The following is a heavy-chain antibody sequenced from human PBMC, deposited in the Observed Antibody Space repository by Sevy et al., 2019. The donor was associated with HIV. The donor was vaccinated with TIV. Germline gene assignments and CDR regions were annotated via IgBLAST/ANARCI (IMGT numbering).Heavy chain of an antibody. Sequence: SETLSLTCTVSGGSTSLYYWSWIRQPPGKGLEWIGYIYFTGSTDYNPSLKSRVTISLDTSKNQFSLKLTSVTAADTAVYYCARAPLISLDMLGATSVFDSWGQGTPVTVSS. J-gene: IGHJ4*02. CDR3: ARAPLISLDMLGATSVFDS. D-gene: IGHD1-26*01. CDR1: GGSTSLYY. V-gene: IGHV4-59*13. CDR2: IYFTGST.